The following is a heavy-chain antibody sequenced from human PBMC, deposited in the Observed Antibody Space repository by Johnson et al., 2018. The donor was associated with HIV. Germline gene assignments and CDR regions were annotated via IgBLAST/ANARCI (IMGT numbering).Heavy chain of an antibody. CDR1: GFTFSRYA. CDR3: AKVHIAARWSDAFYI. Sequence: QVQLVESGGGVVQPGRSLRLSCAASGFTFSRYAMHWVRQAPGKGLEWVAVISYDGSNKYYADSVKGRFTISRDNSKNTLYLQMNSLRAEDTAVYFCAKVHIAARWSDAFYIWGQGTMVTVSS. V-gene: IGHV3-30*04. J-gene: IGHJ3*02. D-gene: IGHD6-6*01. CDR2: ISYDGSNK.